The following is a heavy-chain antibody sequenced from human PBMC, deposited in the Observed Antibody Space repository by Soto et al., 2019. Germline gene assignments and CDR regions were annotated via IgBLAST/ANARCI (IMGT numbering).Heavy chain of an antibody. CDR1: GGTISRSNW. Sequence: SETLSLTCTVSGGTISRSNWCSWVRQPQGKGLEWIGEIYHSGSTNYNPSLKSRVTISVDKSKNQFSLKLSSVTAADTAVYYCARDQNRVVAAIDHYYYYGMDVWGQGTTVT. CDR3: ARDQNRVVAAIDHYYYYGMDV. V-gene: IGHV4-4*02. D-gene: IGHD2-15*01. J-gene: IGHJ6*02. CDR2: IYHSGST.